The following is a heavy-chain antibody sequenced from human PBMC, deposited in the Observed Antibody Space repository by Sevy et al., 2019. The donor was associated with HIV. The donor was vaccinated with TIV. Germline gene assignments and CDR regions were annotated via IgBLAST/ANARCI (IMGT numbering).Heavy chain of an antibody. J-gene: IGHJ5*01. V-gene: IGHV3-33*03. CDR3: ARDSARVIVPTAGFDS. CDR1: GFSVRSFS. Sequence: GGSLILSCSASGFSVRSFSMHWVRQAPGKGLEWVAALLYNVRTEEYADSVKGRFTISRDNSKNTLNLEMNSLRVEDTALYFCARDSARVIVPTAGFDSWGQGVLVTVSS. D-gene: IGHD2-15*01. CDR2: LLYNVRTE.